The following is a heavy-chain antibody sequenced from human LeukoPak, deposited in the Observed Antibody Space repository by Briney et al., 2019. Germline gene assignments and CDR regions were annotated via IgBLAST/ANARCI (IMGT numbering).Heavy chain of an antibody. D-gene: IGHD6-6*01. Sequence: SVKVSCKASGGTFSSYAISWVRQAPGQGLEWMGGIIPIFGTANYAQKFQGRVTITTDESTSTAYMELSSLRSEDTAVYYCARCSEHAHIAARPDVLYYYYMDVWGKGTTVTVSS. CDR3: ARCSEHAHIAARPDVLYYYYMDV. CDR1: GGTFSSYA. CDR2: IIPIFGTA. J-gene: IGHJ6*03. V-gene: IGHV1-69*05.